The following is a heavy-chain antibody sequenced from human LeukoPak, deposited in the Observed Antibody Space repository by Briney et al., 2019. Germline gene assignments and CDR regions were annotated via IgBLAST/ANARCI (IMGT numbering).Heavy chain of an antibody. Sequence: ASVKVSCKVSGYTLTELSMHWVRQAPGKGLEWMGGFDPEDGETIYAQKFQGRVTMTRNTSISTAYMELSSLRSEDTAVYYCARFTMIVVVDAFDIWGQGTMVTVSS. CDR2: FDPEDGET. CDR1: GYTLTELS. V-gene: IGHV1-24*01. D-gene: IGHD3-22*01. J-gene: IGHJ3*02. CDR3: ARFTMIVVVDAFDI.